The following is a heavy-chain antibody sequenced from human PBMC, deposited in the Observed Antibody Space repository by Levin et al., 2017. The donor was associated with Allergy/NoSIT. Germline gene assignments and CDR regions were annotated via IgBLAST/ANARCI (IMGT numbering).Heavy chain of an antibody. J-gene: IGHJ4*02. CDR1: GGSFRGYY. CDR3: ARHGVRDGYNPYTDY. V-gene: IGHV4-34*01. D-gene: IGHD5-24*01. CDR2: INHSGST. Sequence: SQTLSLTCAVYGGSFRGYYWSWLRQPPGKGLEWIGEINHSGSTNYNPSLKSRVTISVDTSKNQFSLKLSSVTAADTAVYYCARHGVRDGYNPYTDYWGQGTLVTVSS.